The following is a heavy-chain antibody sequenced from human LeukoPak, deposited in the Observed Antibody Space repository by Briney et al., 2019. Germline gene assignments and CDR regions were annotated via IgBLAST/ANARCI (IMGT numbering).Heavy chain of an antibody. V-gene: IGHV3-23*01. CDR1: GFTFSSYE. J-gene: IGHJ6*02. D-gene: IGHD2-15*01. CDR2: ISDSAGTT. Sequence: GGSLRLSCAASGFTFSSYEMNWVRQAPGKGLEWVSAISDSAGTTNYADSVKGRFSISRDNSKNTVYLQMNSLRAEDTAVYYCAKDRVVDRYNGLDVWGRGTTVTVSS. CDR3: AKDRVVDRYNGLDV.